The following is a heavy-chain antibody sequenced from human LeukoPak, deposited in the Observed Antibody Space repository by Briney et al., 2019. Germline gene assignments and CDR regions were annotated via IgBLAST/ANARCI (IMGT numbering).Heavy chain of an antibody. D-gene: IGHD5-12*01. Sequence: SQTLSLTCTVSGGSISSSSYYWGWIRQPPGKGLEWIGSIYYSGSTYYNPSLKSRVTISVDTSKNQFSLKLSSVTAADTAVYYCARVARLRSHYFDYWGQGTLVTVSS. J-gene: IGHJ4*02. CDR2: IYYSGST. V-gene: IGHV4-39*07. CDR1: GGSISSSSYY. CDR3: ARVARLRSHYFDY.